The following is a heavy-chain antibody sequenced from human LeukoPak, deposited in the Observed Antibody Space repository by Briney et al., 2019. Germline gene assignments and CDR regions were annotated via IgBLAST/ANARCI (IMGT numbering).Heavy chain of an antibody. V-gene: IGHV3-23*01. D-gene: IGHD3-3*01. Sequence: PGGSLRLSCAASGFTFSDYYMSWIRQAPGKGLEWVSAISDSGGNTYYADSVKGRFTISRDNSKNTLYLQMNSLRAEDTAVYYCAKREYNFWSGYRYWGQGTLVTVSS. CDR2: ISDSGGNT. J-gene: IGHJ4*02. CDR3: AKREYNFWSGYRY. CDR1: GFTFSDYY.